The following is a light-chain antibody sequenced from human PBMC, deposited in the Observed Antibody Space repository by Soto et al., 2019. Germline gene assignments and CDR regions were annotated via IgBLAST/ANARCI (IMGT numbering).Light chain of an antibody. Sequence: EIHLTQSPSFLSASVGDSVTIACRPSQAVPNNMAWYQQKPGKPPKLLIYEESTLHSGVPSRFSGSGSGTDCALTISSLQPEDCATYWCLQTSDFPWTFGQGTKVDIK. CDR2: EES. CDR3: LQTSDFPWT. V-gene: IGKV1-9*01. J-gene: IGKJ1*01. CDR1: QAVPNN.